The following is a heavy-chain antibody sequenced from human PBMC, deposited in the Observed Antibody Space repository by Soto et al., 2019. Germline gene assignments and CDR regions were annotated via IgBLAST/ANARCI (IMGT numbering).Heavy chain of an antibody. V-gene: IGHV4-4*08. D-gene: IGHD2-2*03. CDR2: IYSRGST. CDR3: ARLTKWIRGMDV. J-gene: IGHJ6*02. CDR1: GGSISSDY. Sequence: SETLSLTCTVSGGSISSDYWSWIRQSPGKGLEWIGYIYSRGSTYYNPSLKSRVTISVDTSKNQFSLNLSSVTAADTAVYYCARLTKWIRGMDVWGQGTTVTVSS.